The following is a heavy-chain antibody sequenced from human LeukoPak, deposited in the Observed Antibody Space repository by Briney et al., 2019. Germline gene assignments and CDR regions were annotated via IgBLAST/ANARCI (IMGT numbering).Heavy chain of an antibody. J-gene: IGHJ4*02. CDR2: ISSSSSYI. V-gene: IGHV3-21*01. CDR3: ARAWTMIPDY. CDR1: GFTFSSYG. Sequence: GGSLRLSCAASGFTFSSYGMHWVRQAPGKGLEWVSSISSSSSYIYYADSVKGRFTISRDNAKNSLYLQVNSLRAEDTAVYYCARAWTMIPDYWGQGTLVTVSS. D-gene: IGHD3-22*01.